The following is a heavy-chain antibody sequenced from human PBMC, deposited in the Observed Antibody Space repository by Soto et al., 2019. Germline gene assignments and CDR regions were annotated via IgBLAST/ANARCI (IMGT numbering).Heavy chain of an antibody. D-gene: IGHD3-10*01. Sequence: SEPLSLTCTVSGGYFSGYYWSWIRQPAGKGLEWIGRIDTSGNTKYSPSLKSRVTMSVDTSKSQVSLKLTSVTAADTAVYYCAREGDYGSGSTLGWAYWGRGTLVTVSS. V-gene: IGHV4-4*07. J-gene: IGHJ4*02. CDR3: AREGDYGSGSTLGWAY. CDR2: IDTSGNT. CDR1: GGYFSGYY.